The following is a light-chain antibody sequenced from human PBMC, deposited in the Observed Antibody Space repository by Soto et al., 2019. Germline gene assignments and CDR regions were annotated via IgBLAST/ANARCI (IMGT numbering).Light chain of an antibody. J-gene: IGKJ4*01. Sequence: DIVMTQSPDSLTVSLGERATINCKSSLSVFYSSNNQNYLAWYQHKPGQPPKLLIYWASTRESGVPDRFSGSGSGTDFTLTISSLQAEDVAVYYCQQYYTTLAPNFGGGTKVEIK. CDR1: LSVFYSSNNQNY. CDR3: QQYYTTLAPN. V-gene: IGKV4-1*01. CDR2: WAS.